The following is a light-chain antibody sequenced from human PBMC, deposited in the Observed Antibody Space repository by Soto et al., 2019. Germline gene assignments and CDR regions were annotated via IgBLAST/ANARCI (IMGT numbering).Light chain of an antibody. CDR3: SSYAGSDNFVV. Sequence: QSALTQPPSASGSPGQSVTISCSGSSSDVGGYNYVSWYQQHPGKAPKLIIYEVTKRPSGVPDRFSGSKSDNTASLTVSGLQAADEADYYCSSYAGSDNFVVFGGGTKLTVL. J-gene: IGLJ2*01. V-gene: IGLV2-8*01. CDR2: EVT. CDR1: SSDVGGYNY.